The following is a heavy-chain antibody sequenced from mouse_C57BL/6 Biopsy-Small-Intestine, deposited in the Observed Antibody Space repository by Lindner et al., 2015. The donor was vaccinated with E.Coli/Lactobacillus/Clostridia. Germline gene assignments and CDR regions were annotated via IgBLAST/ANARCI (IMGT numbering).Heavy chain of an antibody. J-gene: IGHJ4*01. V-gene: IGHV1-81*01. D-gene: IGHD2-4*01. CDR3: ARWGTYYDFGKEAMDY. CDR1: GYTFTSYG. Sequence: VQLQESGAELARPGASVKLSCKASGYTFTSYGISWVKQRTGQGLEWIGEIYPRSGNSYYNEKFKGKATLTADKSSSTAYVEVRSLTSEDSAVYFCARWGTYYDFGKEAMDYWGQGTSVTVSS. CDR2: IYPRSGNS.